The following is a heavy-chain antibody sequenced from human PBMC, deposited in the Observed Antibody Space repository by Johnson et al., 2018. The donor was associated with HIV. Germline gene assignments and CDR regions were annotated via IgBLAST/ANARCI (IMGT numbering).Heavy chain of an antibody. CDR1: GFTFSTYG. CDR3: ARTLWFRELLGAFDI. CDR2: MWYDGSNK. V-gene: IGHV3-30*19. J-gene: IGHJ3*02. D-gene: IGHD3-10*01. Sequence: QVQLVESGGGVVQPGRSLRLSCAASGFTFSTYGMHWVRQAPGKGLEWVAVMWYDGSNKYYADSVKGRFTISRDNSKNTLYLQMNSLSAEDTAVDYCARTLWFRELLGAFDIWGQGTMVTVSS.